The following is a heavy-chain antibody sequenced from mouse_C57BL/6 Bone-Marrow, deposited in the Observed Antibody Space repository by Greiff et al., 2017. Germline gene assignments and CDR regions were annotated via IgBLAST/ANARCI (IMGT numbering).Heavy chain of an antibody. Sequence: QVQLQQPGAELVRPGTSVKLSCKASGYTFTSYWMHWVKQRPGQGLEWIGGIDPSDSYTNYNQKYEGKAKLTVDTYSSTAYMQLSSLTSEDSAVYYGAITTVVAYAMDYWGQGTSVTVSS. CDR3: AITTVVAYAMDY. D-gene: IGHD1-1*01. V-gene: IGHV1-59*01. CDR1: GYTFTSYW. J-gene: IGHJ4*01. CDR2: IDPSDSYT.